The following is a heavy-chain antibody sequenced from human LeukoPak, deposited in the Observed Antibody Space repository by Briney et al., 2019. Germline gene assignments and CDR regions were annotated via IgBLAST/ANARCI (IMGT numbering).Heavy chain of an antibody. CDR2: ISGSGGTT. V-gene: IGHV3-23*01. CDR3: AKARDSSVYDHFDY. D-gene: IGHD3-22*01. Sequence: GGSLRLSCAASGFTFSSYAMSSVRQAPGKGLEWVSSISGSGGTTHYADSVKGRFTISRDNSKNTLYLQMNSLRAEDTAVYYCAKARDSSVYDHFDYWGQGTLVTVSS. J-gene: IGHJ4*02. CDR1: GFTFSSYA.